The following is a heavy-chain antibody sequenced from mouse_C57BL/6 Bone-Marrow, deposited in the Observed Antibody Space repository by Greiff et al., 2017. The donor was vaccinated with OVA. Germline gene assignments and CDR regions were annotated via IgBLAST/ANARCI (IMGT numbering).Heavy chain of an antibody. V-gene: IGHV1-59*01. D-gene: IGHD2-2*01. Sequence: VQLQQPGAELVRPGTSVKLSCKASGYTFTSYWMHWVKQRPGQGLEWIGVIDPSDSYTNYNQKFKGKATLTVDTYSSTAYMQLSSLTSEDSAVYYCARVVTTTGYWGQGTSVTVSS. CDR3: ARVVTTTGY. CDR2: IDPSDSYT. J-gene: IGHJ4*01. CDR1: GYTFTSYW.